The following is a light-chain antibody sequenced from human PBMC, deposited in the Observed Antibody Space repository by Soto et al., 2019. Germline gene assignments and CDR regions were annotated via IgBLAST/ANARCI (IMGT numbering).Light chain of an antibody. CDR3: QQRSNWPWT. V-gene: IGKV3-11*01. J-gene: IGKJ1*01. CDR2: GAS. Sequence: EIVMTQSPATLSVSPGERATLSCRASQSVSSNLAWYQQKPGQAPRLLIYGASTRATGIPARFSGSGSGTAFTLTVSSLEPEDFAVYYCQQRSNWPWTFGQGTKVDI. CDR1: QSVSSN.